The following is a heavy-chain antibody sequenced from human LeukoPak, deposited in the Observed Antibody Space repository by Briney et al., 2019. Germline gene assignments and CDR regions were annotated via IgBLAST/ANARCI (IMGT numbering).Heavy chain of an antibody. CDR1: GFIFSSYA. V-gene: IGHV3-30-3*01. D-gene: IGHD1-26*01. CDR2: ISYDETNT. Sequence: GGSLRLSCAASGFIFSSYAMRWVRQAPGTGLEWVALISYDETNTYYADSVKGRFTISRDNSKNTLYLQMNSLRAEDTAVYYCARDRLAGPWENWFDPWGQGTLVTVSS. J-gene: IGHJ5*02. CDR3: ARDRLAGPWENWFDP.